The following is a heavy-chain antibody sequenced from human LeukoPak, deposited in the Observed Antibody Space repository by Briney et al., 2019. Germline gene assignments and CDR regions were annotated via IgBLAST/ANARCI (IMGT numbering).Heavy chain of an antibody. CDR3: AKEAYSSGWFDY. Sequence: GGSLRLSCAASGFTFSSYVMSWVRQAPGKGLEWVSTISGSGGTTDYADSVRGRFTISRDNSKNTLYLQMNSLRAEDTAVYYCAKEAYSSGWFDYWGQGTLVTVSS. V-gene: IGHV3-23*01. CDR1: GFTFSSYV. D-gene: IGHD6-19*01. CDR2: ISGSGGTT. J-gene: IGHJ4*02.